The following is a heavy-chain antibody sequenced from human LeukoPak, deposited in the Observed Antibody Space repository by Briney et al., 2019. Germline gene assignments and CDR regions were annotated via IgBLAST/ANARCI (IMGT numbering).Heavy chain of an antibody. CDR2: IYYTGST. Sequence: ASETLSLTCTVSGGSVSSGSHFWSRIRQPPGKGLEWIGYIYYTGSTNYNPSLKSRLTISIDTSKNQFSLKLTSVTTADTAVYYCAKLQGAAASSDWFDPWGQGTLVTVSS. D-gene: IGHD6-13*01. CDR1: GGSVSSGSHF. V-gene: IGHV4-61*01. CDR3: AKLQGAAASSDWFDP. J-gene: IGHJ5*02.